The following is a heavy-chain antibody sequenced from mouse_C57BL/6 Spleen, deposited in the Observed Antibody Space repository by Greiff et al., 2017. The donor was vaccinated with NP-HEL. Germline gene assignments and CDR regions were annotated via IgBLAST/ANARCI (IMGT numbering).Heavy chain of an antibody. Sequence: QVQLQQPGAELVKPGASVKMSCKASGYTFTSYWITWVKQRPGQGLEWIGRIDPNSGGTKYNEKFKSKATLTVDKPSSTAYMQLSSLTSEDSAVYYCARGTGDYWGQGTTLTVSS. J-gene: IGHJ2*01. V-gene: IGHV1-72*01. CDR3: ARGTGDY. CDR1: GYTFTSYW. CDR2: IDPNSGGT. D-gene: IGHD3-3*01.